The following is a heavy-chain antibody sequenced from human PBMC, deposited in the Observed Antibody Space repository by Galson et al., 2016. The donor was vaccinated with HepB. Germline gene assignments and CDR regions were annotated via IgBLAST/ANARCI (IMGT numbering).Heavy chain of an antibody. D-gene: IGHD2-2*03. V-gene: IGHV1-69*10. CDR3: ARSRAFGYCTSTTCPSFAY. CDR2: IIPVLRLS. Sequence: SVKVSCKASAGSISSYSITWVRQAPGQGLEWMGAIIPVLRLSTHAQRFQDRVTLTVDKSANTAYMELSRLRPDDSAVYYCARSRAFGYCTSTTCPSFAYWGQGTLVTVSS. J-gene: IGHJ4*02. CDR1: AGSISSYS.